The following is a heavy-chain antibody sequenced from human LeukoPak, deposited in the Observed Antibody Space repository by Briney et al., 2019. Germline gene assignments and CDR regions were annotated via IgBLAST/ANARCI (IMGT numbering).Heavy chain of an antibody. CDR3: ARDWWFGELAGY. Sequence: ASVKVSCKASGYTFTSYYMHWVRQAPGQGLEWMGIINPSGGSTSYAQKFQGRVTMTRDTSTSTVYMELSSLRSEDTAVHYCARDWWFGELAGYWGQGTLVTVSS. CDR1: GYTFTSYY. D-gene: IGHD3-10*01. V-gene: IGHV1-46*01. CDR2: INPSGGST. J-gene: IGHJ4*02.